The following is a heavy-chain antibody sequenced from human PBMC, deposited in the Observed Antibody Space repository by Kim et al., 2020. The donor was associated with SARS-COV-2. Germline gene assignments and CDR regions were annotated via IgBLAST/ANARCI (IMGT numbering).Heavy chain of an antibody. V-gene: IGHV3-30*18. J-gene: IGHJ4*02. CDR2: ISYDGSNK. D-gene: IGHD2-15*01. Sequence: GGSLRLSCAASGFTFSSYGMHWVRQAPGKGLEWVAVISYDGSNKYYADSVKGRFTISRDNSKNTLYLQMNSLRAEDTAVYYCAKDISKERWPTDYWGQGTLVTVSS. CDR1: GFTFSSYG. CDR3: AKDISKERWPTDY.